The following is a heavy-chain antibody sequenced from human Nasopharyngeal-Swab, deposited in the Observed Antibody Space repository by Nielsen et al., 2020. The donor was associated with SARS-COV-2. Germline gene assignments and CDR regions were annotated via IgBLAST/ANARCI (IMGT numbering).Heavy chain of an antibody. V-gene: IGHV1-18*04. CDR1: GYTFTTYD. J-gene: IGHJ4*02. D-gene: IGHD3-10*01. Sequence: ASVKVSCKASGYTFTTYDITWVRQAPGQGLEWMGWSSPTNGNTNYALNFQGRVTMTADTSTNTAYMELRSLRHDDTAVYYCARDPGAATLDYWGQGPLVTVSS. CDR3: ARDPGAATLDY. CDR2: SSPTNGNT.